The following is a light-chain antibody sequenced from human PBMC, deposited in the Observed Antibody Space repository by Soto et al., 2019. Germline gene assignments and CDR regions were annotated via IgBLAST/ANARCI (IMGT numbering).Light chain of an antibody. V-gene: IGKV4-1*01. CDR2: WAS. Sequence: DIVMTKSPDSLALSLGERATINCKSSQSVLYSSNNKNYLDWYQQKPGQPPKLLIYWASTRESGVPDRFSGSGSGTDFTLTISSLQAEDVAVYYCQQYYSTPYTFGQGTKLEIK. CDR1: QSVLYSSNNKNY. J-gene: IGKJ2*01. CDR3: QQYYSTPYT.